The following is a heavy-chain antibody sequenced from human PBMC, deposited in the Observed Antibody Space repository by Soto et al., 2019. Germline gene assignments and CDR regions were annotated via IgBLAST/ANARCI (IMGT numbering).Heavy chain of an antibody. V-gene: IGHV1-69*13. CDR1: GGTFSSYA. D-gene: IGHD2-8*01. Sequence: SVKVSCKASGGTFSSYAISWVRQAPGQGLEWMGGIIPIFGTANYAQKFQGRVTITADESTSTAYMELSSLRSEDTAMYYCARVNYCTNGVCYTPHWYFDLWGRGTLVTVSS. J-gene: IGHJ2*01. CDR2: IIPIFGTA. CDR3: ARVNYCTNGVCYTPHWYFDL.